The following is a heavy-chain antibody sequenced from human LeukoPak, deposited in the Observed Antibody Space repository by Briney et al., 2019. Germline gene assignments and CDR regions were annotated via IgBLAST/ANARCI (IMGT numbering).Heavy chain of an antibody. CDR2: IYYSGST. CDR3: ARRLGGSYSYGYGR. V-gene: IGHV4-59*01. Sequence: PSETLSLTCTVSGGSISSYYWSWVRQPPGKGLEWIGYIYYSGSTNYNPSLKSRATISVDTSKNQFSLKLSSVTAADTAVYYCARRLGGSYSYGYGRWGQGTLVTVSS. D-gene: IGHD5-18*01. J-gene: IGHJ4*02. CDR1: GGSISSYY.